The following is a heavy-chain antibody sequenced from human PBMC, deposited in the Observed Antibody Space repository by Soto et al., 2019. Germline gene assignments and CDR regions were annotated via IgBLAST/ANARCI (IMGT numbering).Heavy chain of an antibody. D-gene: IGHD1-26*01. CDR1: GGTFSSYA. J-gene: IGHJ6*01. V-gene: IGHV1-69*01. CDR2: IITIFGTA. CDR3: ARPSGSYTYYYYGRDV. Sequence: QVHLGQSGAEVKKPGSSVKVSCKASGGTFSSYAISWVRQAPGHGLEWMGGIITIFGTANYAQKFHGRVTTTADESTSTAYMELSILRSEDTAVYYCARPSGSYTYYYYGRDVWGQGTTVTVSS.